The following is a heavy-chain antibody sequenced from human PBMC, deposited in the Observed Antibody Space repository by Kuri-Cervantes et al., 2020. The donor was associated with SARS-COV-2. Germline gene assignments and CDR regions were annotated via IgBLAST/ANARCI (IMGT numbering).Heavy chain of an antibody. CDR1: GFTFSDYY. Sequence: GESLKISCAASGFTFSDYYMSWIRQAPGKGLEWVSYISSSSSYTNYADSVKGRFTISRDNAKNSLYLQMNSLRAEDTAVYYCAMTIFGPGYWGQGTLVTVSS. J-gene: IGHJ4*02. CDR3: AMTIFGPGY. V-gene: IGHV3-11*03. CDR2: ISSSSSYT. D-gene: IGHD3-3*01.